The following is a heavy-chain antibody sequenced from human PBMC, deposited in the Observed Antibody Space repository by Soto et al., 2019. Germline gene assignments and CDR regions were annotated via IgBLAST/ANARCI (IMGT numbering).Heavy chain of an antibody. CDR2: IIPLFGTP. Sequence: QVQLVQSGAEVQKPGSSVKVSCKASGGIFSTYAISWLRQAPVQGLEWRGGIIPLFGTPNYAQRFNGRVNITADESTSTAYMELSRLRSEDTAVYYCARDRDDYGSGNYYNRIDFWGQGTLVTVSS. V-gene: IGHV1-69*01. CDR1: GGIFSTYA. D-gene: IGHD3-10*01. J-gene: IGHJ4*02. CDR3: ARDRDDYGSGNYYNRIDF.